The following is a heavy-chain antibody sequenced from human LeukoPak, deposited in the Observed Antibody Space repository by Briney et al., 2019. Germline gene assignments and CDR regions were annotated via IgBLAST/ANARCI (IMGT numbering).Heavy chain of an antibody. Sequence: GGSLRLSCAASGFSFDDFAMHWVRQAPGKGLEWVSGITWNGGTIDYADSVKGRFTISRDNAKNSLYLQMNSLRAEDTAVYYCAKDHSSFDYWGQGTLVTVSS. CDR1: GFSFDDFA. V-gene: IGHV3-9*01. D-gene: IGHD6-13*01. CDR3: AKDHSSFDY. J-gene: IGHJ4*02. CDR2: ITWNGGTI.